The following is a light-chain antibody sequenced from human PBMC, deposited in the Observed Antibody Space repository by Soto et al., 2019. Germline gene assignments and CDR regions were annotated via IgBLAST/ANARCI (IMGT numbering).Light chain of an antibody. CDR3: QQYYSTLT. Sequence: DIVMTQSPDSLAVSLGERATINCKSSQSVLYSSNNKNYLAWYQQKPGQPPKLLIYWASTRESGVPDRCSGSGSGTDFTLTISSLQAEDVAVYYCQQYYSTLTFGGGTKVDIK. CDR1: QSVLYSSNNKNY. J-gene: IGKJ4*01. V-gene: IGKV4-1*01. CDR2: WAS.